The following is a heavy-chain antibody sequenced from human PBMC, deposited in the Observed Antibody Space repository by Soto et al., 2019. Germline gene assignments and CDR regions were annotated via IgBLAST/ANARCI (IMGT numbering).Heavy chain of an antibody. CDR1: GFTFRSYG. Sequence: QVHLEESGGGVVQPGRSLRLSCAASGFTFRSYGMHWVRQAPGKGLEWVAVISYDGSNKYYVDSVKGRFTISRDNSKNTLYLQMNSLRVGDTAVYYCAKDLDSTNWGNWFDSWGQGTLVTVSS. CDR3: AKDLDSTNWGNWFDS. J-gene: IGHJ5*01. V-gene: IGHV3-30*18. D-gene: IGHD2-2*01. CDR2: ISYDGSNK.